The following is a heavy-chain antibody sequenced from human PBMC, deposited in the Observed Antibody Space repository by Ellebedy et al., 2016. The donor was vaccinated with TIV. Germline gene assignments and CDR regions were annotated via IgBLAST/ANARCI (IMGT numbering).Heavy chain of an antibody. V-gene: IGHV3-66*01. CDR1: GFTFSDHY. D-gene: IGHD1-14*01. J-gene: IGHJ4*02. CDR2: IYAGGST. Sequence: GESLKISCAASGFTFSDHYMDWVRQAPGKALECVSLIYAGGSTFYADSVKGRFIISRDNLKNTLSLEMNSLKAEDTAVYYCASSPTGDLAFDFWGQGTLVSVSS. CDR3: ASSPTGDLAFDF.